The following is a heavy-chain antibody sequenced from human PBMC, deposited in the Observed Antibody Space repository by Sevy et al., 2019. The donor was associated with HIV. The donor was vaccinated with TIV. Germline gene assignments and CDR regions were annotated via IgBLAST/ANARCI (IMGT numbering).Heavy chain of an antibody. CDR2: LSFGCGKI. Sequence: GGSLRLSCAVSGFNFDIYSMSWVRQAPGKGLEWVSTLSFGCGKINYADSLKGRFIISRDDSKNTVYLQMNSLRADDTAVYFCAREGCTGPPDYWGQGTLVTVSS. D-gene: IGHD2-8*02. J-gene: IGHJ4*02. CDR3: AREGCTGPPDY. CDR1: GFNFDIYS. V-gene: IGHV3-23*01.